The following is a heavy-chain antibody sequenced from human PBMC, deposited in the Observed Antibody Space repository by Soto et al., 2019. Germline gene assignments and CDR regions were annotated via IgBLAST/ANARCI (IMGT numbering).Heavy chain of an antibody. J-gene: IGHJ4*02. V-gene: IGHV3-23*01. D-gene: IGHD3-22*01. CDR3: AKREYDSSGYYYVGTLGY. CDR2: ISGSGGST. Sequence: GGSLRLSCAASGFTFSSYAMSWVRQAPGKGLEWVSAISGSGGSTYYADSVKGRFTISRDNSKNTLYLQMNSLRAEDTAVYYCAKREYDSSGYYYVGTLGYWGQGTLVTVSS. CDR1: GFTFSSYA.